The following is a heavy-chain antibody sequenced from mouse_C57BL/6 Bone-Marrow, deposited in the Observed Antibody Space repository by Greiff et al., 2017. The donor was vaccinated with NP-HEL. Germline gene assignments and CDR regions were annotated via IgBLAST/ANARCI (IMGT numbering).Heavy chain of an antibody. CDR2: ISSGSSTI. Sequence: DVHLVESGGGLVKPGGSLKLSCAASGFTFSDYGMHWVRQAPEKGLEWVAYISSGSSTIYYADTVKGRFTISRDNAKNTLFLQMTSLRSEDTAMYYCARGEDYWGQGTLVTVSA. CDR1: GFTFSDYG. D-gene: IGHD1-1*02. CDR3: ARGEDY. J-gene: IGHJ3*01. V-gene: IGHV5-17*01.